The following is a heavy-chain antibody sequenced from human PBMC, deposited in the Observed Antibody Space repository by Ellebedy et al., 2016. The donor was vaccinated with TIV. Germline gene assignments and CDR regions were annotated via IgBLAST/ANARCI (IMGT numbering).Heavy chain of an antibody. D-gene: IGHD1-7*01. Sequence: SQTLSLTCAISGDSVSSNSAAWTWIRQSPSRGLEWLGTTYYRSKWYNDYAVSVKSRITINPDTAKNHFSLQLNSVSPEDTAGYYCAREGQLGLDALDIWGQGKMVTVSS. CDR1: GDSVSSNSAA. V-gene: IGHV6-1*01. J-gene: IGHJ3*02. CDR2: TYYRSKWYN. CDR3: AREGQLGLDALDI.